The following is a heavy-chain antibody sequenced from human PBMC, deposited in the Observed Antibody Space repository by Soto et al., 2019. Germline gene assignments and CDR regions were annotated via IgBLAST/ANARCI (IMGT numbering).Heavy chain of an antibody. V-gene: IGHV5-10-1*01. CDR2: IDPSDSYT. CDR3: ARHPSITMVRGVLVVFDF. D-gene: IGHD3-10*01. J-gene: IGHJ3*01. Sequence: PGESLKISCKGSGYSFTSYWISWVRQMPGKGLEWMGRIDPSDSYTNYSPSFQGHVTISADKSISTAYLQWSSLKASDTAMYYCARHPSITMVRGVLVVFDFWGQGSMVIVSS. CDR1: GYSFTSYW.